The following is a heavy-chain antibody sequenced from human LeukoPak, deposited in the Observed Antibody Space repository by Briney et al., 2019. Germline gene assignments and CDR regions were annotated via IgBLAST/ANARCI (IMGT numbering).Heavy chain of an antibody. J-gene: IGHJ4*01. D-gene: IGHD2-8*01. CDR3: ARPVGITNRVMEDY. CDR1: GFTFSSYS. Sequence: GGSLRLSCAASGFTFSSYSMNWVRQAPGKGLEWVSYISSSSSTIYYADSVKGRFTLSRDNAKNTLYLQMNSLRAEDTAVYYCARPVGITNRVMEDYWGHGTLVTVSS. CDR2: ISSSSSTI. V-gene: IGHV3-48*01.